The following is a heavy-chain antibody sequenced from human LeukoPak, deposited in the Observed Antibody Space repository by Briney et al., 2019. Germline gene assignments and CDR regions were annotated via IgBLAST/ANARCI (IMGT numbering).Heavy chain of an antibody. CDR3: ASPYYDFWSGYSGNYYYYMDV. J-gene: IGHJ6*03. Sequence: TGGSLRLSCAASGFTVSSNYMSWVRQAPGKGLEWVSVIYSGGGTYYADSVKGRFTISRDNSKNTLYLQMNSLRAEDTAVYYCASPYYDFWSGYSGNYYYYMDVWGKGTTVTVSS. V-gene: IGHV3-66*02. CDR2: IYSGGGT. D-gene: IGHD3-3*01. CDR1: GFTVSSNY.